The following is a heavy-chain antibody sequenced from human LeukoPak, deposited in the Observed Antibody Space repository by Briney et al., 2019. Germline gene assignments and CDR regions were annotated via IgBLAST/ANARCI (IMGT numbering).Heavy chain of an antibody. J-gene: IGHJ4*02. D-gene: IGHD3-10*01. CDR3: ARGLFLWL. Sequence: SETLSLTCTVSGGSISSDYFYWSWIRQHPGKGLEWIGYIYYSGSTYYNPSLKSRVSISVDTSKNQFSLKLSSVTAADTAVYYCARGLFLWLWGQGTLVTVSS. V-gene: IGHV4-31*03. CDR2: IYYSGST. CDR1: GGSISSDYFY.